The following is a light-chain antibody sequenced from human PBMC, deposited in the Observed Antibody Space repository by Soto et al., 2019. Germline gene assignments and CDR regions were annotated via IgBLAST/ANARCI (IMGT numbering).Light chain of an antibody. CDR2: GAS. V-gene: IGKV1-9*01. Sequence: DSQLTQSPSFLSASVGDRVTITCRASQGISNHFAWYQQKPGKAPRLMIYGASHQQSGVPSRFSGSIYGTEFTLPSSSLKPENFATYYCQQFYRYPFTLDPRNKVDVK. CDR3: QQFYRYPFT. J-gene: IGKJ3*01. CDR1: QGISNH.